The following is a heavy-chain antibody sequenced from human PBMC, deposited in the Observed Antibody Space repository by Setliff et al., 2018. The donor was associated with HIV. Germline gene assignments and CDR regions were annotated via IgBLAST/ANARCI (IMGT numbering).Heavy chain of an antibody. Sequence: LSLTCTVSGGSITSGSDYWSWIRQPAGEGLEWIGHIHVSGTTNYNPSLKSRVTISIDTSKHQFSLKLTSVTAADTAVYYCARNDYGSGTYNWFDPWGQGTLVTVSS. CDR1: GGSITSGSDY. CDR3: ARNDYGSGTYNWFDP. D-gene: IGHD3-10*01. V-gene: IGHV4-61*09. CDR2: IHVSGTT. J-gene: IGHJ5*02.